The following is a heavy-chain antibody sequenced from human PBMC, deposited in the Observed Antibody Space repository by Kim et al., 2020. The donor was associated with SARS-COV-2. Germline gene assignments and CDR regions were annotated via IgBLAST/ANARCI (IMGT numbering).Heavy chain of an antibody. J-gene: IGHJ4*02. D-gene: IGHD2-15*01. V-gene: IGHV1-69*13. CDR3: APDPMVVAATRDSPDPLG. Sequence: SVKVSCKASGGTFSSYAISWVRQAPGQGLEWMGGIIPIFGTANYAQKFQGRVTITADESTSTAYMELSSLRSEDTAVYYCAPDPMVVAATRDSPDPLGWGQGTLVTVSS. CDR1: GGTFSSYA. CDR2: IIPIFGTA.